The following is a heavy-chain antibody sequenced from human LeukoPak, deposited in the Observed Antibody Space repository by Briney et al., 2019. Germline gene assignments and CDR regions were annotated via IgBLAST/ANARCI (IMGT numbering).Heavy chain of an antibody. V-gene: IGHV1-8*01. CDR3: ARSMTNYFDS. J-gene: IGHJ4*02. CDR1: GYSFTSYD. CDR2: MNPNSGNT. Sequence: ASVKVSCKASGYSFTSYDINWERQATGQGLEWMGWMNPNSGNTAYAQKFQGRVTMTRDTSISTAYMELSSLRSEDTAVYYCARSMTNYFDSWGQGTLVTVSS.